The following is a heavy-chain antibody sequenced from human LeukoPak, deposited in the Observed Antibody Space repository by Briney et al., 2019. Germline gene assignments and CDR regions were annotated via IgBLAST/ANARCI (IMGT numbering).Heavy chain of an antibody. Sequence: SSETLSLTCTVSGDSISSSSYYWGWIRQPPGKGLEWIGEINHSGSTNYNPSLKSRVAMSVDTSKNQFSLRLSSVTAADTAVYFCARLIARQRLLIRSYNWFDPWGQGTLVTVSS. CDR3: ARLIARQRLLIRSYNWFDP. CDR2: INHSGST. CDR1: GDSISSSSYY. D-gene: IGHD6-25*01. V-gene: IGHV4-39*07. J-gene: IGHJ5*02.